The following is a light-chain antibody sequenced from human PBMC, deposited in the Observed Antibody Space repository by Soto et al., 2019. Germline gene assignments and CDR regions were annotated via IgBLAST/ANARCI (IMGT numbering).Light chain of an antibody. CDR3: QQFKSYPLT. Sequence: DIQMTQSPSSLSTSVRDRVTITCLASQGISSYLAWYQQKPGKAPKLLIYAASTLQSGVPSRFSGSGSGTDCTLTISSLQPEDFATYYCQQFKSYPLTFGGGTKVDIK. V-gene: IGKV1-9*01. CDR2: AAS. J-gene: IGKJ4*01. CDR1: QGISSY.